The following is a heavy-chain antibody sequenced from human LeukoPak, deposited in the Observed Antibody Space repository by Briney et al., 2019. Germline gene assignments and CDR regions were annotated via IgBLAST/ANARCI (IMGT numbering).Heavy chain of an antibody. CDR2: MSVNGINK. Sequence: GGSLRLSCVASGFSFGSYSIHWVRRVPGPGLEWVAVMSVNGINKYYADSVRGRFTVSRDISKNTQFLQMNSLRFEDTAVYFCARERCSGGSCTYVPFDIWGHGTMVTVST. V-gene: IGHV3-30-3*01. CDR3: ARERCSGGSCTYVPFDI. D-gene: IGHD2-15*01. J-gene: IGHJ3*02. CDR1: GFSFGSYS.